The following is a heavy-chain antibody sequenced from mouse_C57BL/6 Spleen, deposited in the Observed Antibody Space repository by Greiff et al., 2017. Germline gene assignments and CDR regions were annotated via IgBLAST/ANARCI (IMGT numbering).Heavy chain of an antibody. D-gene: IGHD2-4*01. J-gene: IGHJ2*01. V-gene: IGHV8-12*01. CDR3: AQSSTMSPFAY. CDR2: TYWDDDK. Sequence: QVTLQVSGPGILLSSQTLSLTCSFSGFSLSTSGMGVSWIRQPSGLGLEWQTNTYWDDDKCYNPSLKSRFSIFKDTSRDQVFLRITSVDTSDTSTYYCAQSSTMSPFAYWGQGTTLTVSS. CDR1: GFSLSTSGMG.